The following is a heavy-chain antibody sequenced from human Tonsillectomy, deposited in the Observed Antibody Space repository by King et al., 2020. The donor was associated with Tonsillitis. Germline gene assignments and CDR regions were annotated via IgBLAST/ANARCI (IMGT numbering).Heavy chain of an antibody. V-gene: IGHV5-51*01. CDR1: GFSFTNYW. Sequence: VQLVESGAEVKKPGQSLKISCKTSGFSFTNYWIGWVRPMPGKGLEWMGIVYPSDSDIRYSPSFQGQVTISPDKSINTPYLQWRSLKASDTAMYYCARRWEHLSGGGCYYDAFDIWGQGTMVTVSS. CDR2: VYPSDSDI. D-gene: IGHD2-15*01. J-gene: IGHJ3*02. CDR3: ARRWEHLSGGGCYYDAFDI.